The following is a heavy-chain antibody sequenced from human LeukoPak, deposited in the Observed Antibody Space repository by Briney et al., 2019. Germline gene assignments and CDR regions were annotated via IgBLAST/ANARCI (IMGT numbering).Heavy chain of an antibody. CDR2: IHHSGST. CDR3: TRGRLRRQQLAPYYYYGMDV. J-gene: IGHJ6*02. CDR1: SGSFSGYY. Sequence: PSETLSLTCTIYSGSFSGYYWSWIRQPPGKGLEWIGEIHHSGSTNYNPSLKSRVTISVDASKNRFSLKLTSVSAADTAVYYCTRGRLRRQQLAPYYYYGMDVWGQGTTVTVSS. D-gene: IGHD6-13*01. V-gene: IGHV4-34*01.